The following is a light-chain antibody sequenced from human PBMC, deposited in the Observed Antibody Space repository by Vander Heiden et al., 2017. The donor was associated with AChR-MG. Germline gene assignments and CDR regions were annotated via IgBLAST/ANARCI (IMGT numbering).Light chain of an antibody. J-gene: IGLJ2*01. V-gene: IGLV3-1*01. CDR3: QAWESSTVG. CDR1: KLGDKY. Sequence: SYELTQPPSVSVSPGQTASITCPGDKLGDKYACWYQQKPGQSPGLVIYQDSKRPSGIPERFSGSNSGNTATLTISGTQAMDEADYYCQAWESSTVGFGGGTKLTVL. CDR2: QDS.